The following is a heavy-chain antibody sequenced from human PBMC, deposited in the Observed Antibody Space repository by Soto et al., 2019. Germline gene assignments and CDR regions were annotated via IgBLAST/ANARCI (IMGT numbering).Heavy chain of an antibody. CDR3: ARDCLLYSEYRSSSDFDY. Sequence: GGSLRLSCAASGFTFSSYGMHWVRQAPGKGLEWVAVIWYDGSNKYYADSVKGRFTISRDNSKNTLYLQMNSLRDEDTAVYYWARDCLLYSEYRSSSDFDYWGQGTLVTVSS. CDR2: IWYDGSNK. J-gene: IGHJ4*02. V-gene: IGHV3-33*01. D-gene: IGHD6-6*01. CDR1: GFTFSSYG.